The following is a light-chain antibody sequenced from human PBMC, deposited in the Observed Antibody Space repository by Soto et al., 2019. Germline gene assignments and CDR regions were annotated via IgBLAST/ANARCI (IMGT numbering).Light chain of an antibody. CDR3: QQYASSPRT. V-gene: IGKV3-20*01. Sequence: EMVLTQSPGTLSLSPGERSTLSCRASQSVSSGYLAWDQQKPGQAPRLFIYGVSSRATGIPDRFSGSGSGTDCTLTISRLEPEDFAVYYCQQYASSPRTFGQGTKVEIK. CDR1: QSVSSGY. CDR2: GVS. J-gene: IGKJ1*01.